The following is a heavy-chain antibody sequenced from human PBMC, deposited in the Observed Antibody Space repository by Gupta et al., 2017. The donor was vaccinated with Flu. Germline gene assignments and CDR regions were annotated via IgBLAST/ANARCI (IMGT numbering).Heavy chain of an antibody. J-gene: IGHJ6*02. CDR3: ARVQQTYYYYAMDV. D-gene: IGHD1-1*01. CDR1: GDSISGGGYY. V-gene: IGHV4-31*03. Sequence: HVQLQESGPGLVKPSQTLSLTCSVSGDSISGGGYYWSWIRQHPGKGLEWIAYMFYSGSTSLNPSLQSRVTISLDTSQNQFSLTLESVTAADTAVYYCARVQQTYYYYAMDVWGQGTAVAVSS. CDR2: MFYSGST.